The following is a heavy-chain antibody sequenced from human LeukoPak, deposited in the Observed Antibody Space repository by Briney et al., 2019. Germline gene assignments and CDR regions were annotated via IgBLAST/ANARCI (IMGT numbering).Heavy chain of an antibody. Sequence: GGPLTLPCAASGFTFSNAWMSWVRQAPGKGLEWVGRIKSKADGGTTDYAAPVKGRFTISREDSKNTLYLQMNSLKTEDTAVYYCTTDEVNWNPPGYWGQGTLVTVSS. D-gene: IGHD1-20*01. V-gene: IGHV3-15*01. CDR1: GFTFSNAW. J-gene: IGHJ4*02. CDR2: IKSKADGGTT. CDR3: TTDEVNWNPPGY.